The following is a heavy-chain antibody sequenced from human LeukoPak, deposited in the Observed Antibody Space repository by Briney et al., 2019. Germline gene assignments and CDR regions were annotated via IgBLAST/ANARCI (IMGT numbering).Heavy chain of an antibody. J-gene: IGHJ4*02. CDR2: IYPGDSDT. D-gene: IGHD6-13*01. V-gene: IGHV5-51*01. CDR1: GYTFSSYW. CDR3: ARSRDSSSLYYFDN. Sequence: GESLKISCQGSGYTFSSYWIGWVRQMPGKGLEWMGVIYPGDSDTRYGPSFQGQVTISADKSSSAAYLQWSSLKASDTATYYCARSRDSSSLYYFDNWGQGTLVTVSS.